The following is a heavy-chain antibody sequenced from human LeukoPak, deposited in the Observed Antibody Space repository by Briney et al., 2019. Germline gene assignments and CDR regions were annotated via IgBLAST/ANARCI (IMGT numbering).Heavy chain of an antibody. J-gene: IGHJ4*02. CDR1: GGSLSSYY. D-gene: IGHD3-9*01. CDR3: ARSGTLTGYLY. CDR2: IFYSGST. Sequence: SETLSLTCTVSGGSLSSYYWTWIRQPPGKGLEWIGYIFYSGSTNYNPSLKSRVTMSVDMSKNQFSLKLSSVTAADTAVYYCARSGTLTGYLYWGQGALVTVSS. V-gene: IGHV4-59*01.